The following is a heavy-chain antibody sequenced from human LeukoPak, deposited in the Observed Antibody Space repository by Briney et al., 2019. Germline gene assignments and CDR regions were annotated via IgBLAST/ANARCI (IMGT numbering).Heavy chain of an antibody. CDR1: GFTFDDYA. J-gene: IGHJ4*02. CDR3: AKDMGYDSSGSYSGFDY. CDR2: ISWNSGSI. Sequence: GGSLRLSCAASGFTFDDYAMHWVRQAPGKGLEWVSGISWNSGSIGCADSVKGRFTISRDNAKNSLYLQMNSLRAEDTALYYCAKDMGYDSSGSYSGFDYWGQGTLVTVSS. D-gene: IGHD3-10*01. V-gene: IGHV3-9*01.